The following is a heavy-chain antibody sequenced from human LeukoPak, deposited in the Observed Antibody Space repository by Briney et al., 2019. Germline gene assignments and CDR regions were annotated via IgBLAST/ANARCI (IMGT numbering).Heavy chain of an antibody. Sequence: VKDSCKAREGTCRSCAIRWVGQAPGQGLEWLPSHIPILGIANYAQKFQGRVTITADKSTSTAYMELSSLRSEDTAVYYCAREKRWLQLRYNWFDPWGQGTLVTVSS. D-gene: IGHD5-24*01. V-gene: IGHV1-69*10. CDR1: EGTCRSCA. J-gene: IGHJ5*02. CDR3: AREKRWLQLRYNWFDP. CDR2: HIPILGIA.